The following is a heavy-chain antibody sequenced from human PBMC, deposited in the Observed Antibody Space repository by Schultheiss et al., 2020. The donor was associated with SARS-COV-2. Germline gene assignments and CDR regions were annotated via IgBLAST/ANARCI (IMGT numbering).Heavy chain of an antibody. CDR2: INSDGSIT. CDR3: ARGGLRSRYGMDV. D-gene: IGHD5-12*01. J-gene: IGHJ6*02. Sequence: GGSLRLSCSASGFTFSSYAMHWVRQAPGKGLVWVSRINSDGSITTYADSVKGRFTISRDNVKNSLYLQMNSLRAEDTAVYYCARGGLRSRYGMDVWGQGTTVTVSS. V-gene: IGHV3-74*01. CDR1: GFTFSSYA.